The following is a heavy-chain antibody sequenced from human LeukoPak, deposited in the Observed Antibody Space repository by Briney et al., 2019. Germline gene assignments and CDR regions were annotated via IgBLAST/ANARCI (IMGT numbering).Heavy chain of an antibody. D-gene: IGHD2/OR15-2a*01. CDR3: AKLLGTVTTYDS. V-gene: IGHV3-7*01. CDR1: GFTFSGNW. Sequence: GGSLTLSCEASGFTFSGNWMSWVRQAPGKGLEWVASINPDGSQKFYVDSVKGRFTISRDNTQSSLYLQMNSLGAGDTAMYYCAKLLGTVTTYDSWGQGTRVSVSS. CDR2: INPDGSQK. J-gene: IGHJ4*02.